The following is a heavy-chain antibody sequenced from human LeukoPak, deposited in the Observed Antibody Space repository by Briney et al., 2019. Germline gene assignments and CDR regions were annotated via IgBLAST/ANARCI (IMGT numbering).Heavy chain of an antibody. CDR3: ASAIVDTAMVMVY. J-gene: IGHJ4*02. CDR1: GGTFSSYA. D-gene: IGHD5-18*01. Sequence: SVKVSCKASGGTFSSYAISWVRQAPGQGLEWMGRIIPTFGTANYAQKFQGRVTITTDESTSTAYMELSSLRSEDTAVYYCASAIVDTAMVMVYWGQGTLVTVSS. V-gene: IGHV1-69*05. CDR2: IIPTFGTA.